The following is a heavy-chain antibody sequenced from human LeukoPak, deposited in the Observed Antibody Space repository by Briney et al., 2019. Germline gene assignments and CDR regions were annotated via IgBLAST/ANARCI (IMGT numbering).Heavy chain of an antibody. D-gene: IGHD4-11*01. CDR3: ARAVKCPAAPRCAFDI. CDR2: INPNSGGT. J-gene: IGHJ3*02. Sequence: GASVKVSCKAFGYTFTGYYMHWVRQAPGQGLEWMGWINPNSGGTNYAQKFQGRVTMTRDTSISTAYMELSRLRSEDTAVYYCARAVKCPAAPRCAFDIWGQGTMVTVSS. V-gene: IGHV1-2*02. CDR1: GYTFTGYY.